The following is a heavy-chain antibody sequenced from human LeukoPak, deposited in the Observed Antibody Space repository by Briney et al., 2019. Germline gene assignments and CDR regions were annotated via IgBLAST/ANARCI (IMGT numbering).Heavy chain of an antibody. Sequence: SETLSLTCTVSGGSFSSYYWSWIRQPPGKGLEWIGYIFYSGSTSYNPSLKSRVTISVHTSENQVSLKLSSVTAADTAVYYCARSRDSGGYRNNWFDPWGQGTLVTVSS. J-gene: IGHJ5*02. CDR2: IFYSGST. D-gene: IGHD3-22*01. CDR3: ARSRDSGGYRNNWFDP. V-gene: IGHV4-59*01. CDR1: GGSFSSYY.